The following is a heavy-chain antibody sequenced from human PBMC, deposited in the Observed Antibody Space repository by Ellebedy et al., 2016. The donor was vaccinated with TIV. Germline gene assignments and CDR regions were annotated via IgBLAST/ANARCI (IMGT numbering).Heavy chain of an antibody. CDR3: TRVGGFLCSSTSCYVGWFDP. J-gene: IGHJ5*02. D-gene: IGHD2-2*01. Sequence: GESLKISCTASGFTFGDYAMSWFRQAPGKGLEWVGFIRSKAYGGTTEYAASVKGRFTISRDDSKSIAYLQMNSLKTEDTAVYYCTRVGGFLCSSTSCYVGWFDPWGQGTLVTVSS. CDR1: GFTFGDYA. CDR2: IRSKAYGGTT. V-gene: IGHV3-49*03.